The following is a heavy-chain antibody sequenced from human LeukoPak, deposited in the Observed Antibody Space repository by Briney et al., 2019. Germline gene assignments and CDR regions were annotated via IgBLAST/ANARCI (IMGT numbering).Heavy chain of an antibody. V-gene: IGHV4-39*01. D-gene: IGHD1-20*01. Sequence: SETLSLTCTVSGGPHCSSSHLWRWIRQPPGKGLEGNVSIYYTGSTYHNSSLKSRLTISVDTSKNQFSLKLSSVTAADTAVFYCARLDNWNGYYFDYWVQGTQVTVSS. CDR3: ARLDNWNGYYFDY. CDR2: IYYTGST. J-gene: IGHJ4*02. CDR1: GGPHCSSSHL.